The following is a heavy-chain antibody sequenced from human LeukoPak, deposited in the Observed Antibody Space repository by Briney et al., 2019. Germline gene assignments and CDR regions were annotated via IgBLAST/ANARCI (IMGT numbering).Heavy chain of an antibody. J-gene: IGHJ6*02. V-gene: IGHV4-4*07. Sequence: SETLSLTCTVSGGSISSYYWTWIRQPAGKGLEWIGRIYTSRSTNYNPSLKSRVTMSVDTSNNQFSLNLSSVTAADTAVYYCARQIIAAGKNYYGMDVWGQGTTVTVSS. CDR2: IYTSRST. CDR1: GGSISSYY. D-gene: IGHD6-13*01. CDR3: ARQIIAAGKNYYGMDV.